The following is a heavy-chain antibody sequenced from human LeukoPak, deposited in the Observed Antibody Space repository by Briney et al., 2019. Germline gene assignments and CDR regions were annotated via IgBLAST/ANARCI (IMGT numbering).Heavy chain of an antibody. Sequence: TRGSLRLSCAASGFTFSSYWMSWVRQAPGKGLEWVANIKQDGSEKYYVDSVKGRFTTSRDNAKNSLYLQMNSLRAEDTAVYYCARGQHLLAVAGPYLVFDYWGQGTLVTVSS. CDR2: IKQDGSEK. D-gene: IGHD6-19*01. J-gene: IGHJ4*02. V-gene: IGHV3-7*01. CDR1: GFTFSSYW. CDR3: ARGQHLLAVAGPYLVFDY.